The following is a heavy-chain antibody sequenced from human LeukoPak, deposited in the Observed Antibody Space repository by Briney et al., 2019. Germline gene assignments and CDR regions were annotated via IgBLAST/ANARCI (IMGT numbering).Heavy chain of an antibody. CDR2: ISSSGSTI. CDR1: GFTFNNFA. CDR3: ARDTRYCSGGGCYVGYYFDY. V-gene: IGHV3-48*03. D-gene: IGHD2-15*01. J-gene: IGHJ4*02. Sequence: HTGGSLRLSCAASGFTFNNFAMSWVRQAPGKGLEWVSYISSSGSTIYYADSVKGRFTISRDNAKNSLFLQMNSLRAEDTAVYYCARDTRYCSGGGCYVGYYFDYWGQGTLVTVSS.